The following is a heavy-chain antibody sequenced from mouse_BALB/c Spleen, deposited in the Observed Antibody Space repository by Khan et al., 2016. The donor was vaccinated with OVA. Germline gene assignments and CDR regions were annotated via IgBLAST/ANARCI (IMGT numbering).Heavy chain of an antibody. J-gene: IGHJ4*01. D-gene: IGHD2-10*02. V-gene: IGHV2-9*02. CDR1: GFSLTSYG. Sequence: QVQLKESGPGLVAPSQSLSITCTVSGFSLTSYGVHWVRQPPGKGLEWLGVIWAGGSKNYNSALMSRLSISKDKSKSQVSLKMRSLQTDDTARYYCAREYGNTPSAMGYWGQGTSVTVSS. CDR2: IWAGGSK. CDR3: AREYGNTPSAMGY.